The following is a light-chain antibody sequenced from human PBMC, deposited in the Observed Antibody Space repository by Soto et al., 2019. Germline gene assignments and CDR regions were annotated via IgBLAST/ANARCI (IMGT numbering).Light chain of an antibody. J-gene: IGKJ4*01. CDR3: QQYSAWPLT. V-gene: IGKV3-15*01. Sequence: EIVMTQSPATRSVSPGERATLFCRASQSVRSNFLAWYQQKPGQAPRLLIYGASTRATGVAARFSGSGSGTECNLTLSSLQSEDFAVYYCQQYSAWPLTFGGGNKVELK. CDR2: GAS. CDR1: QSVRSN.